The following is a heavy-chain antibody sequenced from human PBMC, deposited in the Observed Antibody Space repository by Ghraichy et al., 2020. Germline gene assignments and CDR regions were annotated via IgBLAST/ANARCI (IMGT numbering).Heavy chain of an antibody. V-gene: IGHV4-4*09. CDR3: ARQGEGAVGVDY. CDR1: GGSISSYY. D-gene: IGHD4-23*01. J-gene: IGHJ4*02. Sequence: ETLSLTCTVSGGSISSYYWSWIRQPPGKGLEWIGYIYTSGSTNYNPSLKSRITISVDTSKNQFSLKLSSVTAADTAVYYCARQGEGAVGVDYWGQGTLVTVSS. CDR2: IYTSGST.